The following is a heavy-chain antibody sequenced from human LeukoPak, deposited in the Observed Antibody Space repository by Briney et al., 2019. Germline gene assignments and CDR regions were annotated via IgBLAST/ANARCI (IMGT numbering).Heavy chain of an antibody. V-gene: IGHV3-33*01. CDR1: GFTFSSYG. Sequence: GGSLRLSCAALGFTFSSYGMHWVRQAPGKGLEWVAIIWYDGSTKYYADSVKGRFTMSRDNSKNTLYLQMNSLRAEDTAVYYCARARYDFWSGYSYYFDYWGQGTLVTVSS. CDR3: ARARYDFWSGYSYYFDY. D-gene: IGHD3-3*01. J-gene: IGHJ4*02. CDR2: IWYDGSTK.